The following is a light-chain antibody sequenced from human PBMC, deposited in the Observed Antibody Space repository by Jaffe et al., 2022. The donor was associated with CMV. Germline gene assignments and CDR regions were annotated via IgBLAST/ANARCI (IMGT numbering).Light chain of an antibody. CDR2: GVS. V-gene: IGKV3-20*01. Sequence: EIVLTQSPGTLSLSPGERATLSCRASQSVDNNYLAWFQQKAGQSPRLLIYGVSIRAAGIADRFSGSGSGTDFTLIISRLEPEDFAVYYCQQYGRSPLTFGGGTTVDIK. J-gene: IGKJ4*01. CDR3: QQYGRSPLT. CDR1: QSVDNNY.